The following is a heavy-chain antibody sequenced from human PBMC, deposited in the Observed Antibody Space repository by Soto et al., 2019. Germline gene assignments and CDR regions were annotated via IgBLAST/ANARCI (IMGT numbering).Heavy chain of an antibody. V-gene: IGHV4-34*01. CDR1: SGSLSGYY. D-gene: IGHD6-6*01. J-gene: IGHJ4*02. CDR3: ARAPKVSGSAQTRPDF. Sequence: LSLTCSLYSGSLSGYYWSWIRQPPGKGLEWIGEISPSGTTNYSPSLKSRVSISVDTSKNQFSLNLTSLTAADTAVYYCARAPKVSGSAQTRPDFWGQGSLVTV. CDR2: ISPSGTT.